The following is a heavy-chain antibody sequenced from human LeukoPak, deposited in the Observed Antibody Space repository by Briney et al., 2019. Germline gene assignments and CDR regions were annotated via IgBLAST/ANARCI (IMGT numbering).Heavy chain of an antibody. J-gene: IGHJ4*02. CDR1: GGSVSSGSYY. CDR2: IYHTGST. CDR3: ARARGAVAAYFDY. D-gene: IGHD6-19*01. Sequence: PSETLSLTCTVSGGSVSSGSYYWSWIRQPPGKGLEWIGYIYHTGSTNYNPSLKSRVTISGETSKNQFSLKLSSVTAADTAVYYCARARGAVAAYFDYWDQGTLVTVSS. V-gene: IGHV4-61*01.